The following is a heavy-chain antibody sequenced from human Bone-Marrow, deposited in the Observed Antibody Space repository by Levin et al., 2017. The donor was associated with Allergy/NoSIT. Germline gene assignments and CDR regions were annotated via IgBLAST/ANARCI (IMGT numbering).Heavy chain of an antibody. CDR2: IYYTGTT. CDR3: GRDQGGRGDYVDY. D-gene: IGHD1-26*01. CDR1: GGSISTSNYY. Sequence: SETLSLTCTVSGGSISTSNYYWSWIRQHPGKGLEWIGYIYYTGTTNYNPSLKSRVTISVDTSKNQVFLKLSSVTAADTAVYFCGRDQGGRGDYVDYWGQGTLVTVSS. J-gene: IGHJ4*02. V-gene: IGHV4-31*03.